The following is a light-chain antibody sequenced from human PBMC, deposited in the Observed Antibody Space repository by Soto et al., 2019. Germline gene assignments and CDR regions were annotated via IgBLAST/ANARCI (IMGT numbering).Light chain of an antibody. CDR1: DTISTF. Sequence: DIQMTQSPSSLSASVGDRVTLTCRASDTISTFLNWYQHKPGRAPKLLIYAASRLQSGVPSRFSGSGSGTDFTLTINGLQPEDFASYYCQQSYSLSPITFGQGKRMEIK. CDR3: QQSYSLSPIT. CDR2: AAS. V-gene: IGKV1-39*01. J-gene: IGKJ5*01.